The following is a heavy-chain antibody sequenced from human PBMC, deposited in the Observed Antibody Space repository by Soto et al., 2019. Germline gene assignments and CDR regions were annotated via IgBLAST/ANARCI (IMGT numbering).Heavy chain of an antibody. CDR1: GFTFSNYW. V-gene: IGHV3-74*01. Sequence: GGSLRLSCAASGFTFSNYWMHWVRQAPGKGLVWVSRINSDGSDTTYADSVKGRFTISRDNAKNTLYLQMNNLRAEDTAVYYCTRGYCSGNSCYSSPSFADYWGQGTLVTVSS. J-gene: IGHJ4*02. CDR2: INSDGSDT. CDR3: TRGYCSGNSCYSSPSFADY. D-gene: IGHD2-15*01.